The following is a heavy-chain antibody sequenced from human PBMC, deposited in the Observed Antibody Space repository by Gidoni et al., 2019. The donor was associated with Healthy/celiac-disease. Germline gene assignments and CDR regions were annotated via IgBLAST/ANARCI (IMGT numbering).Heavy chain of an antibody. V-gene: IGHV3-74*01. CDR1: GFTFSSYW. CDR3: AKDSSSTFDY. J-gene: IGHJ4*02. Sequence: EVQLVESGGGLVQPGGSLRLSCAASGFTFSSYWMHWARQAPGKGLVGVSRINSDGSSTSYADSVKGRFTISRDNAKNTLYLQMNSLRAEDTAVYYCAKDSSSTFDYWGQGTLVTVSS. CDR2: INSDGSST. D-gene: IGHD6-6*01.